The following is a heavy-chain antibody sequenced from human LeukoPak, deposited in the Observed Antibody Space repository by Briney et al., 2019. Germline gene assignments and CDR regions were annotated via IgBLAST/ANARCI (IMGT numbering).Heavy chain of an antibody. V-gene: IGHV4-31*03. CDR1: GGSISRGGYY. Sequence: SQTLSLTCTVSGGSISRGGYYWTWIRQHPGKGLEWIGYIYYSGSTYYNPSLKSRVTISVNTSKNQFSLKLSSVTAADTAVYYCARIYCNSTRCFDYWGQGTLVTVSS. J-gene: IGHJ4*02. CDR3: ARIYCNSTRCFDY. CDR2: IYYSGST. D-gene: IGHD2-2*01.